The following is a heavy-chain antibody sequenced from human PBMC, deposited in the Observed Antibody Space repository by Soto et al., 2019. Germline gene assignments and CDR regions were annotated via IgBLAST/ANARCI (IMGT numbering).Heavy chain of an antibody. J-gene: IGHJ4*02. Sequence: SETLSLTCTVSGGSISSGGYYWSWIRQHPGKGLEWIGYIYYSGSTYYNPSLKSRVTISVDTSKNQFSLKLSSVTAADTAVYYCARGFAIGWYTYFFDLWGQGPLVTVSS. CDR1: GGSISSGGYY. V-gene: IGHV4-31*03. CDR2: IYYSGST. D-gene: IGHD6-19*01. CDR3: ARGFAIGWYTYFFDL.